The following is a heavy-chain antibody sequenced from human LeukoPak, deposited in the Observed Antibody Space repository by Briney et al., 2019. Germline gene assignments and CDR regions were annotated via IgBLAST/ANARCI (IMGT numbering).Heavy chain of an antibody. V-gene: IGHV1-18*01. J-gene: IGHJ6*03. CDR2: ISAYNGNT. Sequence: ASVKVSCKASGYTFTSYGISWVRQAPGQGLEWMGWISAYNGNTNYAQKLQGRVTMTTDTSTSTAYMELRSLRSEDTAVYYCAVKRTGGGDYYYYYYYYVDVWGKGTTVTVSS. CDR1: GYTFTSYG. D-gene: IGHD2-21*02. CDR3: AVKRTGGGDYYYYYYYYVDV.